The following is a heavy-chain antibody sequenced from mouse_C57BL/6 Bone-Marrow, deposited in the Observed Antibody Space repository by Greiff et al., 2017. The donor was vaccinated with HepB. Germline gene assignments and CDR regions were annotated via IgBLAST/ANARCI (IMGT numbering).Heavy chain of an antibody. V-gene: IGHV5-6*02. J-gene: IGHJ2*01. CDR2: ISSGGSYT. CDR1: GFTFSSYG. CDR3: ARQEGYYWDYFDD. D-gene: IGHD1-1*01. Sequence: DVKLVESGGDLVKPGGSLKLSCAASGFTFSSYGMSWVRQTPDKRLAWVATISSGGSYTYYPDSVKGRFTISRDNAKNTLYLQMSMLKSEDTAMYYGARQEGYYWDYFDDWGHGTTLTVSS.